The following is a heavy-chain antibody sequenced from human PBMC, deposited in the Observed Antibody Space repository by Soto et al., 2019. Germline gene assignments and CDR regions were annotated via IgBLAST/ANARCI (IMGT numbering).Heavy chain of an antibody. CDR2: ISAYNGNT. J-gene: IGHJ6*02. V-gene: IGHV1-18*04. CDR1: GYTFTSYG. D-gene: IGHD3-3*01. Sequence: ASVKVSCKXSGYTFTSYGISWVRQAPGQGLEWMGWISAYNGNTNYAQKLQGRVTMTTDTSTSTAYMELRSLRSDDTAVYYCARYYDFWSGYSLVYYYGMDVWGQGTTVTVSS. CDR3: ARYYDFWSGYSLVYYYGMDV.